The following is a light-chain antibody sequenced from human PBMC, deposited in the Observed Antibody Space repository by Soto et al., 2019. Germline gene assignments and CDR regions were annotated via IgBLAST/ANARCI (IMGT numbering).Light chain of an antibody. J-gene: IGLJ2*01. CDR1: SSNIGSNY. V-gene: IGLV1-47*01. CDR2: RNN. CDR3: EACDDSLSGYVV. Sequence: QSVLTQPPSASGTPGQRVTISCSGSSSNIGSNYVYWYQQLPGTAPKLLIYRNNHRPSGVPDRFSGSKSGTSASLAISGLRSEDEADYYCEACDDSLSGYVVFGGGTKLTVL.